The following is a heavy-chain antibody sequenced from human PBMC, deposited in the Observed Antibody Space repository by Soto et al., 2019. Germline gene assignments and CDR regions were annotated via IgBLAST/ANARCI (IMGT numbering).Heavy chain of an antibody. CDR2: IYSGGST. V-gene: IGHV3-66*01. J-gene: IGHJ4*02. D-gene: IGHD2-15*01. CDR1: GFTVSSNY. CDR3: ARERVVAATD. Sequence: GGSLRLSWAASGFTVSSNYMSWARQAPGKGLEWVSVIYSGGSTNYADSVKGRFTISRDNSKNTLYLQMNSLRAEDTAVYYCARERVVAATDWGQGTLVTVSS.